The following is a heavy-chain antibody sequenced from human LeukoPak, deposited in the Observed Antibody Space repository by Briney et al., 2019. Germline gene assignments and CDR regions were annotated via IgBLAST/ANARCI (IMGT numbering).Heavy chain of an antibody. J-gene: IGHJ4*02. CDR1: GYTLTGYY. D-gene: IGHD3-22*01. V-gene: IGHV1-2*02. Sequence: ASVKVSCKASGYTLTGYYMHWVRQAPGQGLEWMGWINPNSGGTNYAQKFQGRVTMTRDTSISTAYMELSRLRSDDTAVYYCARGVDYYDSSGYYYDYWGQGTLVTVSS. CDR3: ARGVDYYDSSGYYYDY. CDR2: INPNSGGT.